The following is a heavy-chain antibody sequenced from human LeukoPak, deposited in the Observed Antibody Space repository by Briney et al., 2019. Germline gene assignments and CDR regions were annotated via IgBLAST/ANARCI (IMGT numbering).Heavy chain of an antibody. CDR3: FIIKAG. Sequence: PGGSLRLSCAASGFTFSSYGMHWVRQAPGKGLEWVAVISYDGSNKYYADSVKGRFTISRDNAENTVYLQMNSLRAEDTAIYYSFIIKAGGGQGTLVTVSS. D-gene: IGHD3-10*01. V-gene: IGHV3-30*03. CDR2: ISYDGSNK. CDR1: GFTFSSYG. J-gene: IGHJ4*02.